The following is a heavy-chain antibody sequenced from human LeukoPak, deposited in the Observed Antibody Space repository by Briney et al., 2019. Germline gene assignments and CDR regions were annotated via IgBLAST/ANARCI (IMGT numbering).Heavy chain of an antibody. V-gene: IGHV3-13*01. CDR1: GFTFSSYD. D-gene: IGHD2-15*01. Sequence: GGSLRLSCAASGFTFSSYDMHWVRQATGKGLEWVSAIGTAGDTYYPGSVKGRFTIPRENAKNSLYLQMNSLRAGDTAVYYCARGAGCSGGSCSHYYYYMDVWGQGTTVTVSS. CDR3: ARGAGCSGGSCSHYYYYMDV. CDR2: IGTAGDT. J-gene: IGHJ6*03.